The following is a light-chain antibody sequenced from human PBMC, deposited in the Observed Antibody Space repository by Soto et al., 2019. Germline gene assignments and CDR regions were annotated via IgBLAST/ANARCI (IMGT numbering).Light chain of an antibody. CDR2: AAS. Sequence: IQMTQSPSTLSASVGDRVTITCRASQSISSYLNWYQQKPGKAPKLLIYAASSLQSGVPSRFSGSGSGTDFTHTISSLQPEDFATYYCQQSYSTPLTFGGGTKVDIK. J-gene: IGKJ4*01. CDR3: QQSYSTPLT. CDR1: QSISSY. V-gene: IGKV1-39*01.